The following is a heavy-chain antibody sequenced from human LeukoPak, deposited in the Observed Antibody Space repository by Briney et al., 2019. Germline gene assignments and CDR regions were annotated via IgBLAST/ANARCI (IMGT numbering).Heavy chain of an antibody. V-gene: IGHV7-4-1*02. CDR1: GGTFSSYA. Sequence: GASVKVSCKASGGTFSSYAISWVRQAPGQGLEWMGWINTNTGNPTYAQGFTGRFVFSLDTSVSTAYLQISSLKAEDTAVYYCALSSSWNKAEYFQHWGQGTLVTVSS. J-gene: IGHJ1*01. D-gene: IGHD6-13*01. CDR2: INTNTGNP. CDR3: ALSSSWNKAEYFQH.